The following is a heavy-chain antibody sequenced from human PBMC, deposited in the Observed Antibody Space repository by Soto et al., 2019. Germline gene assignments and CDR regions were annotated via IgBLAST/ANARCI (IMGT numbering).Heavy chain of an antibody. CDR3: ARAEGYSSSPFDY. J-gene: IGHJ4*02. CDR1: GGSISSGGYY. D-gene: IGHD6-13*01. CDR2: IYYSGST. V-gene: IGHV4-31*03. Sequence: SETLSLTCTVPGGSISSGGYYWSWIRQHPGKGLEWIGYIYYSGSTYYNPSLKSRVTISVDTSKNQFSLKLSSVTAADTAVYYCARAEGYSSSPFDYWGQGTLVTVSS.